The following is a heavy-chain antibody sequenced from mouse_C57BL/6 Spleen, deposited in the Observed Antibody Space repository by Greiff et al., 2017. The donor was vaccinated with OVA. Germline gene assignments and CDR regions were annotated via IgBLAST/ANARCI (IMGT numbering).Heavy chain of an antibody. CDR3: ARERIYYGSSLLYYFDY. D-gene: IGHD1-1*01. J-gene: IGHJ2*01. CDR1: GYTFTSYW. CDR2: IYPGSGST. V-gene: IGHV1-55*01. Sequence: QVQLQQPGAELVKPGASVKMSCKASGYTFTSYWITWVKQRPGQGLEWIGDIYPGSGSTNYNEKFKSKATLTVDTSSSTAYMQLSSLTSEDSAVYYCARERIYYGSSLLYYFDYWGQGTTLTVSS.